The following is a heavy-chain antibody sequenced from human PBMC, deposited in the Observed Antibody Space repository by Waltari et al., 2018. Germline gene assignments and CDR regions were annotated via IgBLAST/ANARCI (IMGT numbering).Heavy chain of an antibody. V-gene: IGHV1-69*04. J-gene: IGHJ4*02. D-gene: IGHD3-16*01. Sequence: QVQLVQSGAEVKKPWSSVKVSCKASGGTFSSYAISWVRQAPGQGLEWMGGIIPILGIANYAQKFQGRVTITADESTSTAYMELSSLRSEDTAVYYCAKPGGQLGYFDYWGQGTLVTVSS. CDR3: AKPGGQLGYFDY. CDR1: GGTFSSYA. CDR2: IIPILGIA.